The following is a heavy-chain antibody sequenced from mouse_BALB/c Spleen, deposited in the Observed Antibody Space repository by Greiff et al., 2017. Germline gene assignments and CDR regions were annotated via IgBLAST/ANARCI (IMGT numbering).Heavy chain of an antibody. CDR2: ISSGSSTI. D-gene: IGHD2-2*01. V-gene: IGHV5-17*02. Sequence: EVKLVESGGGLVQPGGSRKLSCAASGFTFSSFGMHWVRQAPEKGLEWVAYISSGSSTIYYADTVKGRFTISRDNPKNTLFLQMTSLRSEDTAMYYCARWEGYVFDNWGQGTTLTVSS. J-gene: IGHJ2*01. CDR1: GFTFSSFG. CDR3: ARWEGYVFDN.